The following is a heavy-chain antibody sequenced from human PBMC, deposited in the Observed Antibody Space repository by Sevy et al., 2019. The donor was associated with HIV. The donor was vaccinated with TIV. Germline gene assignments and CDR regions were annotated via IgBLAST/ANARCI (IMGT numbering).Heavy chain of an antibody. CDR1: GFIFSDYY. CDR3: ARAGVRWALRY. D-gene: IGHD3-10*01. Sequence: GGSLRLSCAASGFIFSDYYMSWIRQAPGKGLEWVSYISGSGNTIYYTDSVKGRFTISRDNAKDSLYLQMNSLRAEDTAVYYCARAGVRWALRYWGQGSLVTVSS. CDR2: ISGSGNTI. J-gene: IGHJ4*02. V-gene: IGHV3-11*01.